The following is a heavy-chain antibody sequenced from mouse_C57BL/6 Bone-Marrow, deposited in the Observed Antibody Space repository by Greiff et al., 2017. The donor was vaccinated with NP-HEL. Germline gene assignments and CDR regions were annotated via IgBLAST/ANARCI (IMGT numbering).Heavy chain of an antibody. V-gene: IGHV1-82*01. CDR1: GYAFSSSW. Sequence: QVQLQQSGPELVKPGASVKISCKASGYAFSSSWMNWVKQRPGKGLEWIGRIYPGDGDTNYNGKFKGKATLTADKSSSTAYMQLSSLTSEDSAVYFCARYYYGSSSSDYWGRGTTLTVSS. J-gene: IGHJ2*01. CDR3: ARYYYGSSSSDY. CDR2: IYPGDGDT. D-gene: IGHD1-1*01.